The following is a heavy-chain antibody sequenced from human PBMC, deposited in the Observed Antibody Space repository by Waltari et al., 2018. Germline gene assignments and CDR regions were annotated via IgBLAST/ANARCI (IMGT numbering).Heavy chain of an antibody. CDR3: AREGGGTYDY. J-gene: IGHJ4*02. CDR2: IYYSGST. D-gene: IGHD2-15*01. Sequence: QLQLQESGPGLVKPSETLSLTCTVSGGSISSSSYHWGWIRQPPGKGLEWIGSIYYSGSTYYNPSLKSRVTISVDTSKNQFSLKLSSVTAADTAVYYCAREGGGTYDYWGQGTLVTVSS. V-gene: IGHV4-39*07. CDR1: GGSISSSSYH.